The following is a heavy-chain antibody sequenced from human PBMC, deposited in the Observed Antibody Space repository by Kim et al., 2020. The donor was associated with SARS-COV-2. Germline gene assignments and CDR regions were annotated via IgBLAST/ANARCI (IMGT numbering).Heavy chain of an antibody. Sequence: PALMSRVAISVDTTKNQFALKLSSVTAADTAVYYCARVSYSYGFCWFDPWGQGTLVTVSS. D-gene: IGHD5-18*01. J-gene: IGHJ5*02. CDR3: ARVSYSYGFCWFDP. V-gene: IGHV4-59*01.